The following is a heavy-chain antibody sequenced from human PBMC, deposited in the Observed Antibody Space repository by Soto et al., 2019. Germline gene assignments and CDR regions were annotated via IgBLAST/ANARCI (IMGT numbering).Heavy chain of an antibody. D-gene: IGHD3-3*01. CDR3: ARVPTWSGYLFRYYYGMDV. V-gene: IGHV4-31*03. J-gene: IGHJ6*02. CDR1: GGSISSGGYY. CDR2: ISYSGST. Sequence: QVQLQESGPGLVKPSQTLSLTCTVSGGSISSGGYYWSWISQHPGKGLEWIGYISYSGSTYYNPSHRSRVTISVDTSKNQFSQKLSSVTAADTAVYYCARVPTWSGYLFRYYYGMDVWGQGTTVPVSS.